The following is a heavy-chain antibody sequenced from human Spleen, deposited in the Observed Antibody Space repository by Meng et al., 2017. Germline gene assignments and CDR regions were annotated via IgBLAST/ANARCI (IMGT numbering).Heavy chain of an antibody. V-gene: IGHV3-15*01. D-gene: IGHD1-14*01. CDR1: GFYFNNAW. Sequence: GESLKISCAASGFYFNNAWMSWVRQAPGKGLEWIGRMKSNVDGGTVDYAAAVKGRFFISRDDSENTFYLQMNRLKTEDTAVYYCSDHVDYWGHGTLVTVSS. J-gene: IGHJ4*01. CDR3: SDHVDY. CDR2: MKSNVDGGTV.